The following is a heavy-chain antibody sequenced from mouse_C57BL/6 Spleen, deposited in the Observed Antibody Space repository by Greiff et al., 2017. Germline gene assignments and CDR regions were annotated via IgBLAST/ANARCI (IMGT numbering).Heavy chain of an antibody. Sequence: EVQRVESGGDLVKPGGSLKLSCAASGFTFSSYGMSWVRQTPDKRLEWVATISSGGSYTYYPDSVKGRFTISRDNAKNTLYLQMSSLKSEDTAMYYCARHSTTVVAPMDYWGQGTSVTVSS. CDR3: ARHSTTVVAPMDY. V-gene: IGHV5-6*01. CDR1: GFTFSSYG. J-gene: IGHJ4*01. CDR2: ISSGGSYT. D-gene: IGHD1-1*01.